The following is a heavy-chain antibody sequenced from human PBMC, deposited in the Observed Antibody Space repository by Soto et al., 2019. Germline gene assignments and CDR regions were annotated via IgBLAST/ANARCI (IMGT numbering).Heavy chain of an antibody. D-gene: IGHD6-6*01. CDR3: ARTAEYSSPIHHYYYYMEV. Sequence: QLQLQESGPGLVKPSETLSLTCTVSGGSISSSSYYWGWIRQPPGKGLEWIGTIYYSGSTYYNPSLTSRVTISVDTSKNQFSLRLTSVTAADTAVYFCARTAEYSSPIHHYYYYMEVWGKGSTVTVSS. J-gene: IGHJ6*03. CDR2: IYYSGST. V-gene: IGHV4-39*01. CDR1: GGSISSSSYY.